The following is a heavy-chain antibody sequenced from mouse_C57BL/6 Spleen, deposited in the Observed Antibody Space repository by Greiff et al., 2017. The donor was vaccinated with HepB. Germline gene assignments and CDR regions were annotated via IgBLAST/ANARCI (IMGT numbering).Heavy chain of an antibody. CDR1: GYTFTSYT. D-gene: IGHD2-3*01. V-gene: IGHV1-4*01. CDR2: INPSSGYT. Sequence: QVQLQQSGAALARPGASVKMSCKASGYTFTSYTMHWVKQRPGQGLEWIGYINPSSGYTKYNEKFKDKATLTADKSSSTAYMQLSSLTSEDSEVYTSASPYDGYYLRYWGQGPTVT. J-gene: IGHJ2*01. CDR3: ASPYDGYYLRY.